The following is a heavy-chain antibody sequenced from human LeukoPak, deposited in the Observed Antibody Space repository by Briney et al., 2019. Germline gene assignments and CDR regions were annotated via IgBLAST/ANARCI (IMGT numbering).Heavy chain of an antibody. V-gene: IGHV3-48*03. D-gene: IGHD3-10*02. Sequence: GGALRLSCAASGFTFSSYEMNWVRQAPGKGLEWVSYISSSGSTIYYADSVKGSFTISRDNAKNSLYMQMNSLRAEDTAVYYCAELGITMIGGVWGKGTTVTISP. CDR2: ISSSGSTI. CDR1: GFTFSSYE. CDR3: AELGITMIGGV. J-gene: IGHJ6*04.